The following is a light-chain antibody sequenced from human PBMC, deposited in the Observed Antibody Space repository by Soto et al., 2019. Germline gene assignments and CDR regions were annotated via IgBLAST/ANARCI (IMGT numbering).Light chain of an antibody. J-gene: IGLJ1*01. CDR3: SSYTGRSTLYV. CDR2: DVS. CDR1: SSDVGGYNY. V-gene: IGLV2-14*03. Sequence: LTQPASVSGSPGQSITISCTGTSSDVGGYNYVSWYQHHPGKAPKLIIYDVSNRPSGVSHHFSGSKSGNTASLTISGLQVEDEADYYCSSYTGRSTLYVFGTGTKVTGL.